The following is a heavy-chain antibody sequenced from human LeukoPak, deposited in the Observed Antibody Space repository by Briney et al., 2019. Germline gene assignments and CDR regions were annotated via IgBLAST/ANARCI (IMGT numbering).Heavy chain of an antibody. CDR1: GGTFSSYA. CDR2: IIPIFGTA. D-gene: IGHD6-6*01. CDR3: ARSSIAARPRYNWFDP. J-gene: IGHJ5*02. Sequence: ASVKVSCKASGGTFSSYAISWVRQAPGQGLEWMGGIIPIFGTANYAQKFQGRVTITADKSTSTAYMELSSLRSEDTAVYYCARSSIAARPRYNWFDPWGQGTLVTVSS. V-gene: IGHV1-69*06.